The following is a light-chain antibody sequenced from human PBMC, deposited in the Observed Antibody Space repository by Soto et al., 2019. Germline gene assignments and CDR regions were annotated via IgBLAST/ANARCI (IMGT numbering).Light chain of an antibody. CDR1: QGIGSW. V-gene: IGKV1-5*03. CDR2: KAS. CDR3: QQYNSYSPT. J-gene: IGKJ1*01. Sequence: IQMTQSPSSVSASVGDTVTITCRASQGIGSWLAWYQQKAGKAPNLLIYKASRLESGVPSRFSGSGSETEFTLTISGLQPGDSATYYCQQYNSYSPTFGQGTKVDIK.